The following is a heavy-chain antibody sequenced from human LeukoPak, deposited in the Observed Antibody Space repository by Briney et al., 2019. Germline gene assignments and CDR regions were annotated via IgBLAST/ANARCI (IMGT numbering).Heavy chain of an antibody. Sequence: SVKVSCKASGGTFSSYTINWVRQAPGQGLEWMGRIIPILGIANYAQKFQGRVTITADKSTSTAYMELSSLRSEDTAVYYCARDDIVVVPAAMVYWGQGTLVTVSS. D-gene: IGHD2-2*01. CDR1: GGTFSSYT. J-gene: IGHJ4*02. CDR3: ARDDIVVVPAAMVY. V-gene: IGHV1-69*04. CDR2: IIPILGIA.